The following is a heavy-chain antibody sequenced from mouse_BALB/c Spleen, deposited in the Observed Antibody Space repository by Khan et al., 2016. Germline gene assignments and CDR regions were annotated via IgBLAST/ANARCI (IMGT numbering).Heavy chain of an antibody. J-gene: IGHJ2*01. CDR3: AREGGYYGYGY. Sequence: EVQLQESGPDLVKPSQSLSLTCPVTGYSLTSCYSWHWIRQFPGNKLEWMGYIHNSGSTNYNPSLKSRISITRDTSKNQFFLQLNSVTTEDTATYYCAREGGYYGYGYWGQGTTLTVSS. D-gene: IGHD1-2*01. CDR2: IHNSGST. V-gene: IGHV3-1*02. CDR1: GYSLTSCYS.